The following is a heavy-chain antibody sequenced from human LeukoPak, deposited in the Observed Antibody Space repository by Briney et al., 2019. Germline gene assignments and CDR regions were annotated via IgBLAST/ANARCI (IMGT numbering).Heavy chain of an antibody. CDR1: GFTVSSNY. CDR3: AKDRGDYGDHSASCFDY. D-gene: IGHD4-17*01. Sequence: PGGSLRLSCAASGFTVSSNYMSWVRQAPGKGLEWVSAISGSGGSTYYADSVKGRFTISRDNSKNALYLQMNSLRAEDTAVYYCAKDRGDYGDHSASCFDYWGQGTLVTVSS. V-gene: IGHV3-23*01. CDR2: ISGSGGST. J-gene: IGHJ4*02.